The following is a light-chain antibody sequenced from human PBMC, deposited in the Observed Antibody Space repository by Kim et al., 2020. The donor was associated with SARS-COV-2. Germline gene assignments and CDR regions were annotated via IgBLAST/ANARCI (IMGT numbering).Light chain of an antibody. CDR2: QDA. Sequence: SVSPGQTASISCSGDKLGNKYAYWYQQKPGQSPILVIYQDAKRPSGIPERFSGSNSGNTATLTNSGTQAMDEADYYCQAWERSTAIFGGGTQLTVL. CDR3: QAWERSTAI. CDR1: KLGNKY. J-gene: IGLJ7*01. V-gene: IGLV3-1*01.